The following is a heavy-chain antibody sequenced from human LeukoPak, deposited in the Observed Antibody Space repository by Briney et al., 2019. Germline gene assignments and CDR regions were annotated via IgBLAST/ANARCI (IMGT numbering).Heavy chain of an antibody. Sequence: GGSLRLSCAASGFTFSSYGMSWVRQAPGKGLEWVSAISGSGGSTYYADSVKGRFTISRDNAKSSLFLQMNSLRAEDTAVYYCARVDDSSGYSLDAFDIWGQGTMVTVSS. CDR3: ARVDDSSGYSLDAFDI. CDR2: ISGSGGST. J-gene: IGHJ3*02. V-gene: IGHV3-23*01. CDR1: GFTFSSYG. D-gene: IGHD3-22*01.